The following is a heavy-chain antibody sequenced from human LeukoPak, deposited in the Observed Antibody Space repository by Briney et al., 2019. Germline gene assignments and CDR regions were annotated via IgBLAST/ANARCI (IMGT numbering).Heavy chain of an antibody. CDR2: ISPNSGGT. D-gene: IGHD2-2*01. CDR1: RYTFTGYY. J-gene: IGHJ5*02. CDR3: ARVPQYCSSTSCTYP. Sequence: ASVKVSCKASRYTFTGYYMHWVRQAPGQGLEWMGWISPNSGGTNYAQKFQGRVTMTRDTSISTAYMELSRLRSDDTAVYYCARVPQYCSSTSCTYPWGQGTLVTVSS. V-gene: IGHV1-2*02.